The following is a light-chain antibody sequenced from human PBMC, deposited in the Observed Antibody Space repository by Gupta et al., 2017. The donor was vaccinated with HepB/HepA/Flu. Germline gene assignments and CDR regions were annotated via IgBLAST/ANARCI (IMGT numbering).Light chain of an antibody. V-gene: IGLV7-43*01. Sequence: QTVVTQEPSLTVSPGGTVPLTCAFSTGAVTSGYYPNWFQQKPGQAPRALIHSTDNKHSWTPDRFSGSLLGGKAAMTLSGVQPEDEAEYYCLLYYRGAVVFGGGTRLTVL. CDR2: STD. CDR1: TGAVTSGYY. J-gene: IGLJ3*02. CDR3: LLYYRGAVV.